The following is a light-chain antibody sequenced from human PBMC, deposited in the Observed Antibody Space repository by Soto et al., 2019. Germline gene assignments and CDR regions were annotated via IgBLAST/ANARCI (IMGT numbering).Light chain of an antibody. J-gene: IGLJ2*01. Sequence: QSALTQPASVSGSPGQSITISCTGTSSDVGGYNYVSWYQQHPGKAPKLMIYDVSNRPSGVSNRFSGSKSGNTASLTISGLLAEDEADYYCSSYTSSSTLYVVFVGGTKLTVL. CDR3: SSYTSSSTLYVV. V-gene: IGLV2-14*01. CDR2: DVS. CDR1: SSDVGGYNY.